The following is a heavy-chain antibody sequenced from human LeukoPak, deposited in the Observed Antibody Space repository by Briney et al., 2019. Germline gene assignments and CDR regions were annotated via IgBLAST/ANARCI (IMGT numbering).Heavy chain of an antibody. CDR3: ARDLGSGVTTGPLDY. J-gene: IGHJ4*02. D-gene: IGHD4-11*01. Sequence: GGSLRLSCAASGFTFSSYSMNWVRQAPGKGLEWVSYISSSSSTIYYADSVKGRFTISRDNAKNSLYLQMNSLRDEDTAAYYCARDLGSGVTTGPLDYWGQGTLVTVSS. V-gene: IGHV3-48*02. CDR1: GFTFSSYS. CDR2: ISSSSSTI.